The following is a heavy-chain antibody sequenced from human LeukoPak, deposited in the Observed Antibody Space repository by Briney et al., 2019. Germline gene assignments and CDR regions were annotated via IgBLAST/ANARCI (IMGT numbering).Heavy chain of an antibody. CDR3: AREGPQNCGGDCYSGY. CDR1: GYTFTCYY. Sequence: GASVKVSCKASGYTFTCYYMHWVRQAPGQGLEWMGWINPNSGGTNYAQELQGRVTMTTDTSTSTAYMELRRLRSDDTAVYYCAREGPQNCGGDCYSGYWGQGTLVTVSS. V-gene: IGHV1-2*02. D-gene: IGHD2-21*02. J-gene: IGHJ4*02. CDR2: INPNSGGT.